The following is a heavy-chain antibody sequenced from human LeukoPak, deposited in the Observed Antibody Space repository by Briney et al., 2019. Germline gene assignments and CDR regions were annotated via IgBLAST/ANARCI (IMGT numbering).Heavy chain of an antibody. D-gene: IGHD3-22*01. Sequence: ASVKVSCKASGYTFTSYGISWVRQAPGQGLEWMGWISAYNGNTNYAQKLQGRVTMTTDTSTSTAYMELRSLRSGDTAVYYCARDSSGYWGDAFDIWGQGTMVTVSS. J-gene: IGHJ3*02. CDR2: ISAYNGNT. CDR3: ARDSSGYWGDAFDI. V-gene: IGHV1-18*01. CDR1: GYTFTSYG.